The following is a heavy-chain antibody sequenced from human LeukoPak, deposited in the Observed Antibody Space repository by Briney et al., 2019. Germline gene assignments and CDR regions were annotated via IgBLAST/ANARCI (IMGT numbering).Heavy chain of an antibody. D-gene: IGHD3-10*01. V-gene: IGHV4-4*02. CDR3: ARIGAFGELLKAFDI. CDR1: GGSISSSNW. Sequence: SETLSLTCAVSGGSISSSNWWSWVRQPPGKGLEWIGEIYHSGSTNYNPSLKSRVTISVDKSKNQFSLKLSSVTAADTAVYYCARIGAFGELLKAFDIWGQGTMVTVSS. CDR2: IYHSGST. J-gene: IGHJ3*02.